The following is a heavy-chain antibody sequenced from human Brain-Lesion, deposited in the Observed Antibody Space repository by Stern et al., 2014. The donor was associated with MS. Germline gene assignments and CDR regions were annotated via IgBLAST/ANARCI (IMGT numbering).Heavy chain of an antibody. CDR3: AEGGSYGFVY. D-gene: IGHD4-17*01. J-gene: IGHJ4*02. Sequence: QVQLVQSGAEVKKPGSSVKVSCQASGNTFTNHYLHWVRQAPGQALEWMGWITPFTGNTNCAQNFQDRVTITMDRSMSTAYMDLSSLRSDDTAIYFCAEGGSYGFVYWGQGTLVTVSS. V-gene: IGHV1-45*02. CDR2: ITPFTGNT. CDR1: GNTFTNHY.